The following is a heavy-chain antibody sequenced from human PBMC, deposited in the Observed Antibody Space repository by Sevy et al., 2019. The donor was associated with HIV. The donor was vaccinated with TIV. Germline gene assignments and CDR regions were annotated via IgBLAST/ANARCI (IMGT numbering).Heavy chain of an antibody. CDR3: ARVLYYGSSGYSPPGY. Sequence: GGSLRLSCAASGFTFSSYSMNWVRQAPGKGLEWVSSISSSSSYIYYADSVKGRFTISRDNAKNSLYLQMNSLRAEDTAVYYCARVLYYGSSGYSPPGYWGQGTLVTVSS. CDR2: ISSSSSYI. J-gene: IGHJ4*02. CDR1: GFTFSSYS. D-gene: IGHD3-22*01. V-gene: IGHV3-21*01.